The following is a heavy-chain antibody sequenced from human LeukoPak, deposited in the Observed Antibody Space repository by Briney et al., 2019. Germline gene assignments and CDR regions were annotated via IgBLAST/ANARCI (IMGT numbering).Heavy chain of an antibody. CDR2: IYYSGST. Sequence: SETLSLTCTVSGGSISSYYWSWIRQPPGKGLEWIGSIYYSGSTYYNPSLKSRVTISVDTSKNQFSLKLSSVTAADTAVYYCARTYYYGSGSFDWFDPWGQGTLVTVSS. J-gene: IGHJ5*02. CDR1: GGSISSYY. V-gene: IGHV4-59*08. CDR3: ARTYYYGSGSFDWFDP. D-gene: IGHD3-10*01.